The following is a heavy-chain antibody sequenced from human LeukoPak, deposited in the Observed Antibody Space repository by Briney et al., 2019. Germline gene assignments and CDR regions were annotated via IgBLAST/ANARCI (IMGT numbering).Heavy chain of an antibody. CDR1: SDSISSYY. CDR3: ARGGIAVNSPFDN. V-gene: IGHV4-59*01. J-gene: IGHJ4*02. D-gene: IGHD6-19*01. Sequence: RPSETLSLTCTVSSDSISSYYWNWIRQPPGKGLEWIGYISDSGSTKYNPSLKSRVTISIDTSKNQFSLKLSSVTAADTAVYYRARGGIAVNSPFDNWGQGTLVSVSS. CDR2: ISDSGST.